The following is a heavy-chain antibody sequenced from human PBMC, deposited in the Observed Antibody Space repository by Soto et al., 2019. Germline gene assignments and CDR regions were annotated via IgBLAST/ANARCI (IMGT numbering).Heavy chain of an antibody. V-gene: IGHV1-46*03. CDR3: VRATAARQRDYSYHYYLHI. D-gene: IGHD6-6*01. Sequence: QVQLVQSGAEVKKPGASVKVSCKASGYTFINYYIHWVRQAPGQGLEWMGVINPNGGSTVYAQKFQGRVTLTRDTSTSTVYVELSSLRSDDTAVYFCVRATAARQRDYSYHYYLHIWDKGTTVTVSS. J-gene: IGHJ6*03. CDR2: INPNGGST. CDR1: GYTFINYY.